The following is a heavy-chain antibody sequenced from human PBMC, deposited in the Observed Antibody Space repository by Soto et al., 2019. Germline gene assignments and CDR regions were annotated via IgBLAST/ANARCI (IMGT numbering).Heavy chain of an antibody. J-gene: IGHJ5*02. V-gene: IGHV2-5*01. CDR3: AHRGYGNYPRDNWFDP. D-gene: IGHD4-17*01. CDR2: IYWNGEK. CDR1: GFSLSSGGAG. Sequence: SGSTLVNPTQTLTLTCSFSGFSLSSGGAGVGWIRQPPGKGLEWLALIYWNGEKRYSPSLKSRLTITKDTSKNQVVLLMTDMDPVDTATYYCAHRGYGNYPRDNWFDPWGQGTLVTVS.